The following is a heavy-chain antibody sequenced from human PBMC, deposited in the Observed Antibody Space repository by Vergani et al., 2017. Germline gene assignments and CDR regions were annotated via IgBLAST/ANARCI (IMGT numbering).Heavy chain of an antibody. CDR3: ARPNIAAADGMDV. J-gene: IGHJ6*02. CDR2: IKQDGSEK. V-gene: IGHV3-7*01. CDR1: GFSLSRFW. D-gene: IGHD6-13*01. Sequence: EVQLVESGGGLVQPGGSLRLSCAASGFSLSRFWMSWVRQAPEKGLEWVANIKQDGSEKYYVDSVKGRFTISRDNAKNSLYLQMNSLRAEDTAVYYCARPNIAAADGMDVWGQGTTVTVSS.